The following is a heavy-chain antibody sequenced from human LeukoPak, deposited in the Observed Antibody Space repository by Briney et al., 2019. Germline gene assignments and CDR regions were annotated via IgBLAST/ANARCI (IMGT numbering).Heavy chain of an antibody. CDR1: GGSVSSYY. J-gene: IGHJ3*02. CDR3: ASDSSGWPDAFDI. CDR2: IYTSGST. Sequence: SETLSLTCTVSGGSVSSYYWSWIRQPAGKGLEWIGRIYTSGSTNYNPSLKSRVTMSVGTSKNQFSLKLSSVTAADTAVYYCASDSSGWPDAFDIWGQGTMVTVSS. V-gene: IGHV4-4*07. D-gene: IGHD6-19*01.